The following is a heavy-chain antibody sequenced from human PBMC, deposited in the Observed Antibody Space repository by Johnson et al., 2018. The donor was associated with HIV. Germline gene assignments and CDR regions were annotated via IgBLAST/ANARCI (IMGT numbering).Heavy chain of an antibody. D-gene: IGHD6-13*01. CDR2: ISYDGSNK. Sequence: QVQLVESGGGVVQPGRSLRLSCAASGFTFSSYAMHWVRQAPGKGLEWVAVISYDGSNKYYADSVKGRFTISRDNSKNTLYLQMNSLRAEDTAVYYCARDMRQAAADTDAFEIWGQGTMVTVSS. CDR3: ARDMRQAAADTDAFEI. CDR1: GFTFSSYA. V-gene: IGHV3-30*04. J-gene: IGHJ3*02.